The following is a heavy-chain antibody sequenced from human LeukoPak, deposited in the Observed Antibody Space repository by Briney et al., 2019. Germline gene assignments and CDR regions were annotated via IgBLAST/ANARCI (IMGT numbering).Heavy chain of an antibody. CDR1: GYTLTELS. Sequence: ASVKVSCKVSGYTLTELSMHWVRQAPGKGLEWMGWISAYNGNTNYAQKLQGRVTMTTDTSTSTAYMELRSLRSDDTAVYYCARAYPLWFGELLGYFDYWGQGTLVTVSS. V-gene: IGHV1-18*01. D-gene: IGHD3-10*01. J-gene: IGHJ4*02. CDR3: ARAYPLWFGELLGYFDY. CDR2: ISAYNGNT.